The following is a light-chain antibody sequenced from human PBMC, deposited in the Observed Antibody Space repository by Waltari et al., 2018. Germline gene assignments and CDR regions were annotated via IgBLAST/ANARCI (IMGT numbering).Light chain of an antibody. V-gene: IGKV1-33*01. Sequence: DIQMTQSPSSLSAAVGDRVTITCQASQDISNYVNWYQKKPGKAPKLLIYDTSNLDTGVPSRFRGSGSGTDVTFTISSLQPEDIATDYCQQYDNLLTFGGGTKVEIK. CDR2: DTS. J-gene: IGKJ4*01. CDR1: QDISNY. CDR3: QQYDNLLT.